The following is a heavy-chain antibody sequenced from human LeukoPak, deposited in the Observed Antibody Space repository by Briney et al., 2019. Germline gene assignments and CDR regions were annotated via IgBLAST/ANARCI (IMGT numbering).Heavy chain of an antibody. CDR3: AGGWSSSSRWHYYYYGMDV. Sequence: SETLSLTCTVSGGSISSYYWSWIRQPAGKGLEWIGRIYTSGSTNYNPSLKSRVTMSVDTSKNQFSLKLSSVTAADTAVYYCAGGWSSSSRWHYYYYGMDVWGQGTTVTVSS. CDR2: IYTSGST. CDR1: GGSISSYY. V-gene: IGHV4-4*07. D-gene: IGHD6-6*01. J-gene: IGHJ6*02.